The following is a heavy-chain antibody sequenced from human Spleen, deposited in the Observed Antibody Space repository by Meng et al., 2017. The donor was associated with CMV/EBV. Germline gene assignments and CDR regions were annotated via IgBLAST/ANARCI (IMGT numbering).Heavy chain of an antibody. CDR3: AREGGYAIFGFTTFYLDS. D-gene: IGHD2-8*01. J-gene: IGHJ4*02. CDR2: ISRHNGDT. V-gene: IGHV1-18*01. Sequence: ASVKVSCKASGYTFTSYDISWVRQAPGQGLEWMGRISRHNGDTIYAQNFQGRVTMTTDTSTNTAYMELRSLRSDDPAVYYCAREGGYAIFGFTTFYLDSWGQGTLVTVSS. CDR1: GYTFTSYD.